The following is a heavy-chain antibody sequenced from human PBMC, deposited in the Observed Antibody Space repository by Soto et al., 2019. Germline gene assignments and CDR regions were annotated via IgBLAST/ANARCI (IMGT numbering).Heavy chain of an antibody. CDR2: ISAYNGNT. CDR3: ARDLLTIFGVVIMAYYGMDV. J-gene: IGHJ6*02. V-gene: IGHV1-18*01. Sequence: ASVKVSCKASGYTFTSYGISWVRQAPGQGLEWMGWISAYNGNTNYAQKLQGRVTMTTDTSTSTAYMELRSLRSDDTAVYYCARDLLTIFGVVIMAYYGMDVWGQGTTVTVSS. D-gene: IGHD3-3*01. CDR1: GYTFTSYG.